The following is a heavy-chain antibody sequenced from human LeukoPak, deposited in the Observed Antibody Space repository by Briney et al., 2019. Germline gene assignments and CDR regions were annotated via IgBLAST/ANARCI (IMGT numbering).Heavy chain of an antibody. Sequence: GASVKVSCKASGFTFTSSAVQWVRQARGQRLEWIGWIVVGSGNTNYAQKFQERVTITRDMSTSTAYMELSSLRSEDTAVYYCAAQERLGAFDIWGQGAMVTVSS. V-gene: IGHV1-58*01. CDR2: IVVGSGNT. CDR1: GFTFTSSA. J-gene: IGHJ3*02. CDR3: AAQERLGAFDI. D-gene: IGHD1-1*01.